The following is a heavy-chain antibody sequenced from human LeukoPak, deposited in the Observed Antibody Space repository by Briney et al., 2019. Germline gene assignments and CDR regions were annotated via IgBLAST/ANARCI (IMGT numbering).Heavy chain of an antibody. D-gene: IGHD3-9*01. Sequence: ETLSLTCAVYGGSFSGYYWSWVRQAPGKGLEWVANIKQDGSEKYYVDSVKGRFTISRDNAKNSLYLQMNSLRVEDTAVYYCARDFGDWSQSFDYWGQGTLVTVSS. CDR2: IKQDGSEK. CDR1: GGSFSGYY. CDR3: ARDFGDWSQSFDY. J-gene: IGHJ4*02. V-gene: IGHV3-7*01.